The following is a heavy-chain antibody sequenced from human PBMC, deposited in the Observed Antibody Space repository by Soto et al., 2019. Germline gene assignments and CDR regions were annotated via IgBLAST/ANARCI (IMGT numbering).Heavy chain of an antibody. J-gene: IGHJ4*02. CDR1: RDTFSKYA. V-gene: IGHV1-69*06. CDR2: IIPISDTR. Sequence: QVQLVQSGAEVKKPGSSVKVSCKASRDTFSKYALSWVRQAPGHGLEWMGGIIPISDTRNYAQKFHGRVTISAEKSTGTVYMELTSLRSEDTAVYYCTRFAESSGYFASWGQGTLVTVSS. CDR3: TRFAESSGYFAS. D-gene: IGHD3-22*01.